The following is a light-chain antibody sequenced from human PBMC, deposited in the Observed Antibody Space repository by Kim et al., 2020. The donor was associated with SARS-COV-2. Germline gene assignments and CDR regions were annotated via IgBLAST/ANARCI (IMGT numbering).Light chain of an antibody. CDR2: WAS. V-gene: IGKV4-1*01. Sequence: DIEMTQSPDSLAVSLGERATINYKSSQSVLNSPTNKDYLAWYQQKAGQPPKLLIYWASTRESGVPDRFSGSGSGTDFTLTISSLQAEDVAVYYCQQYSSTLWTFGQGTKLEIK. CDR3: QQYSSTLWT. J-gene: IGKJ1*01. CDR1: QSVLNSPTNKDY.